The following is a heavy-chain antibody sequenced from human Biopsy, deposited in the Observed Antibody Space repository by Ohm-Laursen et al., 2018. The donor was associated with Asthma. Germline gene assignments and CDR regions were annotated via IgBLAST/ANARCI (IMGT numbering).Heavy chain of an antibody. CDR3: AKDRVAGRSYYFDY. V-gene: IGHV3-30*18. D-gene: IGHD6-13*01. Sequence: RSLRLSCTASGFNFHNYGMNWVRRAPGKGLEWVAQILFDGRKINYPDFVKGRFTITRDNNKNMVYLQMNSLTPEDTAVYYCAKDRVAGRSYYFDYWGQGSLVSVSS. CDR2: ILFDGRKI. CDR1: GFNFHNYG. J-gene: IGHJ4*02.